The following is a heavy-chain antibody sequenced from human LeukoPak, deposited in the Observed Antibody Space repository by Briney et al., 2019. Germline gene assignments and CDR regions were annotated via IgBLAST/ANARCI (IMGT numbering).Heavy chain of an antibody. V-gene: IGHV3-23*01. CDR3: AKDRDNGDYYYYYMDV. CDR1: GFTFSSYG. CDR2: ISGSGGST. D-gene: IGHD1-14*01. J-gene: IGHJ6*03. Sequence: PGGSLRLSCAASGFTFSSYGMSWVRQAPGKGLEWVPAISGSGGSTYYADSVKGRFTISRDNSKNTLYLQMNSLRAEDTAVYYCAKDRDNGDYYYYYMDVWGKGTTVTISS.